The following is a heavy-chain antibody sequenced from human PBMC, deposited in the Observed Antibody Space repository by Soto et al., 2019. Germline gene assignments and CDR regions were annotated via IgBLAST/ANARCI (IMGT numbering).Heavy chain of an antibody. CDR2: IFSSDEK. CDR3: ARAVDRAISDIWFDP. J-gene: IGHJ5*02. V-gene: IGHV2-26*01. CDR1: GFSLSNAGMG. Sequence: ESGPTLVNPTETLTLTCTVSGFSLSNAGMGVSLIGQPPGKALEWLAHIFSSDEKSYRTSLETRLTVSKDTSKSQVVLTMTNMDPLDTATYYCARAVDRAISDIWFDPWGQGTQVTVYS. D-gene: IGHD5-18*01.